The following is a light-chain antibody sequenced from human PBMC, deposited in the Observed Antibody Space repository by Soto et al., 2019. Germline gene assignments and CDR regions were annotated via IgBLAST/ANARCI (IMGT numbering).Light chain of an antibody. J-gene: IGKJ2*01. CDR3: QQYGSSWYT. CDR2: GAS. CDR1: QSVSSSY. V-gene: IGKV3-20*01. Sequence: EIVLTQSPGTLSLSPGERATLSCRASQSVSSSYLAWYQQKPGQAPRLLIYGASSRATGIPDRFSCSGSGTDFTLTISRLEPEDFAVYYCQQYGSSWYTFGQGTKLEIK.